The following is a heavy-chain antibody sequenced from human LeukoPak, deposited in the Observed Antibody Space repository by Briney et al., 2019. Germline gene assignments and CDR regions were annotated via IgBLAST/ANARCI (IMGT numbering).Heavy chain of an antibody. Sequence: GGSLRLSCAASGFTFSNYGMHWVRQAPGKGLEWVAVISYGGRNQYYADSLKGRFTISRDNSKNTLYLQMNSLRVEDTAMYYCARDTRGYTYADASDIWGQGTMVTVSS. J-gene: IGHJ3*02. CDR2: ISYGGRNQ. CDR1: GFTFSNYG. V-gene: IGHV3-30*03. CDR3: ARDTRGYTYADASDI. D-gene: IGHD5-18*01.